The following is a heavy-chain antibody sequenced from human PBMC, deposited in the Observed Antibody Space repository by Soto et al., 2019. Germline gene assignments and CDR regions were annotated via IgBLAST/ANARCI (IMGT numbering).Heavy chain of an antibody. J-gene: IGHJ4*02. V-gene: IGHV3-21*04. Sequence: EVQLVESGGGLVKPGGSLRLSCAVSGFTFISHTLNWVRQAPGKGLEWVSSISGSGSPYYADSVKGRFTISRDNAKNSLYLQMSSLRAEDTAVYYYSREVHPVFPREYDYWGQGTLVTVSS. CDR2: ISGSGSP. CDR1: GFTFISHT. CDR3: SREVHPVFPREYDY.